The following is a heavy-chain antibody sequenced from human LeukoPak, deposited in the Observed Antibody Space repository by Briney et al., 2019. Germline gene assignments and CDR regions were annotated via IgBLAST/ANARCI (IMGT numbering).Heavy chain of an antibody. D-gene: IGHD3-3*01. CDR2: IKEDGSEK. CDR3: ARDMCYDFWSGYYTGLRFDP. V-gene: IGHV3-7*01. J-gene: IGHJ5*02. CDR1: GFTFSSCW. Sequence: GGSLRLSCAASGFTFSSCWMSWVRQAPGKGLEWVANIKEDGSEKYYVDSVKGRFTISRDNAKNSLYLQMNSLRAEDTAVYYCARDMCYDFWSGYYTGLRFDPWGQGTLVTVSS.